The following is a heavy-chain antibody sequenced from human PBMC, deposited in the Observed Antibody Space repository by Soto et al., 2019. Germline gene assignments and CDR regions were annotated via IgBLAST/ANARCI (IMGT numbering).Heavy chain of an antibody. D-gene: IGHD6-13*01. CDR1: GYTFTSYD. V-gene: IGHV1-8*01. Sequence: ASVKVSCKASGYTFTSYDINWVRQATGQGLEWMGWMNPNSGNTGYAQKFQGRVTMTRNTSISTAYMKLSSLRSEDTAMYYCARSIAAAVDFDYWGQGTLVTVSS. CDR3: ARSIAAAVDFDY. CDR2: MNPNSGNT. J-gene: IGHJ4*02.